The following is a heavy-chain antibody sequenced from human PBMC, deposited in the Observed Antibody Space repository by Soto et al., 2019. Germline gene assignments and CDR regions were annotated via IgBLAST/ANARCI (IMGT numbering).Heavy chain of an antibody. Sequence: SETLSLTCAVSGGSISSGGYSWSWIRQPPGKGLEWIGYIYHSGSTYYNPSLKSRVTISVDRSKNQFSLKLSSVTAADTAVYYCAGGIAARPLGYWGQGTLVTLSS. J-gene: IGHJ4*02. CDR3: AGGIAARPLGY. CDR2: IYHSGST. CDR1: GGSISSGGYS. V-gene: IGHV4-30-2*01. D-gene: IGHD6-6*01.